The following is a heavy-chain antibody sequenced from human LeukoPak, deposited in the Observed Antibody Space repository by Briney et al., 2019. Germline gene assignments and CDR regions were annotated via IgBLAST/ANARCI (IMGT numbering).Heavy chain of an antibody. CDR2: IGISSGNT. V-gene: IGHV3-48*01. CDR3: ARDYKYGFDN. J-gene: IGHJ4*02. Sequence: GGSLRLSCAASGFTFSAYSMNWVRQAPGKGLEWISYIGISSGNTKYADSVKGRFTIYGDKAKNSLYLQMNNLRVDDTAVYYCARDYKYGFDNWGQGTLVTVSS. CDR1: GFTFSAYS. D-gene: IGHD5-24*01.